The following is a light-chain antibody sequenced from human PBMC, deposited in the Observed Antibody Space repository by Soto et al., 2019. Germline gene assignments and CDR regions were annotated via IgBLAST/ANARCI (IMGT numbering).Light chain of an antibody. V-gene: IGKV3-20*01. CDR2: GAS. CDR3: QQYGSSPGYT. CDR1: QSVSSSY. Sequence: EIVLTQSPGTLSLSPGERATLSCRASQSVSSSYLARYQQKPGQAPRLLIYGASSRATGIPDRFSGSGSGIDFTPTISRLEPEDFAVFYCQQYGSSPGYTFGQGIKLEIK. J-gene: IGKJ2*01.